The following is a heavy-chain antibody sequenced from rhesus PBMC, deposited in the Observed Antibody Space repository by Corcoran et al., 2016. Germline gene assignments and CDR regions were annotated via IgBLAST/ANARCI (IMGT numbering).Heavy chain of an antibody. D-gene: IGHD3-16*01. CDR3: ASHYYSGSYYNDY. CDR2: IYGSGGSN. J-gene: IGHJ4*01. V-gene: IGHV4S14*01. Sequence: QVQLQESGPGVVKPSETLSLTCAVSGGSISGYYYWSWIRQPPGKGLEWIGSIYGSGGSNYLNPSLKSRATLSVDTSKNQFSLKLSSVTAADTAVYYCASHYYSGSYYNDYWGQGVLVTVSS. CDR1: GGSISGYYY.